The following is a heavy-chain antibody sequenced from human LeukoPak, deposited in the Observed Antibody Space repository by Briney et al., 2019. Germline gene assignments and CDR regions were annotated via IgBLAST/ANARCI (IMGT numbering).Heavy chain of an antibody. J-gene: IGHJ5*02. Sequence: GGSLRLSCAASGFTFSSYSMNWVRQAPGKGLEWVSYISSSSSTIYYADSVKGRFTISRDNAKNSLYLQMNCLRAEDTAVYYCARVSRFDPWGQGTLVTVSS. CDR3: ARVSRFDP. CDR1: GFTFSSYS. V-gene: IGHV3-48*01. CDR2: ISSSSSTI.